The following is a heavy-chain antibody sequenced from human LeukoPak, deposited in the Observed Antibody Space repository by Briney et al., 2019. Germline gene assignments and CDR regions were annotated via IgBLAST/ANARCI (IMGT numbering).Heavy chain of an antibody. CDR1: GFTFTSFW. Sequence: LPGGSLRLSCAASGFTFTSFWMHWVRQAPGQGLVWVSRINNDGSGTSYADSVKGRFTISRDNAKNTLFLQMNSLRAEDTAVYYCARGNSFSYPDWRQGTLVTVSS. CDR3: ARGNSFSYPD. V-gene: IGHV3-74*01. CDR2: INNDGSGT. J-gene: IGHJ4*02. D-gene: IGHD3-16*02.